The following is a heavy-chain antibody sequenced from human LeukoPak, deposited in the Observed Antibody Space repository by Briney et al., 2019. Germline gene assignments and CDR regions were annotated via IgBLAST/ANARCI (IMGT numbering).Heavy chain of an antibody. CDR3: AKVAHYYYGSESYYFFEH. CDR2: IKQDGTEK. Sequence: PGGSLRLSCAASGFTFSSYAMSWVRHPPGKGLEWVANIKQDGTEKYYVDSVKGRFTISRDNAKNSLYLQMNSLRVEDTATYYCAKVAHYYYGSESYYFFEHWGQGTPVTASS. CDR1: GFTFSSYA. D-gene: IGHD3-10*01. V-gene: IGHV3-7*01. J-gene: IGHJ4*02.